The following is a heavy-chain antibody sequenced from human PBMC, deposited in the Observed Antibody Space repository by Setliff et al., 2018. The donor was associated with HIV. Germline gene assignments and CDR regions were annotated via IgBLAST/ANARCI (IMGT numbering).Heavy chain of an antibody. Sequence: PGGSLRLSCAASGFTFSDAWMSWVRQAPGKGLEWVARIKNRANGGTTHYAAPVHGRFTISRDDSKSTLYLQMNSLKTEDTAVYYCSTDLPSSGFFPDYWGQGTLVTVSS. CDR3: STDLPSSGFFPDY. CDR1: GFTFSDAW. D-gene: IGHD6-19*01. CDR2: IKNRANGGTT. J-gene: IGHJ4*02. V-gene: IGHV3-15*01.